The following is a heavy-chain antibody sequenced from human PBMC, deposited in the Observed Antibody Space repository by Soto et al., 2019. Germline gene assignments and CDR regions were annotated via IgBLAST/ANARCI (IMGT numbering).Heavy chain of an antibody. J-gene: IGHJ4*02. V-gene: IGHV4-31*03. CDR3: ARDSKNLQFDY. CDR1: GGSISSGGYY. CDR2: IYYSGST. Sequence: SETLSLTCTVSGGSISSGGYYWSWIRQHPGKGLEWIGYIYYSGSTYYNPSLKSRVTISVDTSKNQFSLKLSSVTAADTAVYYCARDSKNLQFDYWGQGTLVTVSS.